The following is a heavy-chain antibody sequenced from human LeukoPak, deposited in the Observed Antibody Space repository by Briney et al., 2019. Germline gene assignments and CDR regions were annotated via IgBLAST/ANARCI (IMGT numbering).Heavy chain of an antibody. CDR3: ARVGYCSSTSCYEYAFDI. CDR1: GYTFTSYD. D-gene: IGHD2-2*01. CDR2: MNPNSGNT. V-gene: IGHV1-8*03. J-gene: IGHJ3*02. Sequence: GASVKVSCKASGYTFTSYDINWVRQATGQGREWRGWMNPNSGNTGYAQKFQGRVTITRNTSISTAYMELSSLRSEDTAVYYCARVGYCSSTSCYEYAFDIWGQGTMVTVSS.